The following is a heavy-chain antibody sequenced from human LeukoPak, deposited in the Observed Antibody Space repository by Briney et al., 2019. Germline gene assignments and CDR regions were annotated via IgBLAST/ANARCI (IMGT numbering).Heavy chain of an antibody. J-gene: IGHJ4*02. CDR1: GGSFSGYY. V-gene: IGHV4-34*01. Sequence: PSETLSLTCAVYGGSFSGYYWSWIRQPPGKGLEWIGEINHSGSTNYNPSLKSRVTISVGTSKNQFSLKLSSVTAADTAVYYCARGGIVGATYDYWGQGTLVTASS. CDR2: INHSGST. D-gene: IGHD1-26*01. CDR3: ARGGIVGATYDY.